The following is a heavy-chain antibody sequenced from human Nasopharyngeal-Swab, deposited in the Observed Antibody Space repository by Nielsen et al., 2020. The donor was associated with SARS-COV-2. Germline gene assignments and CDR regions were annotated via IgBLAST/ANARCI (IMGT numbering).Heavy chain of an antibody. CDR1: GFTFSSYA. CDR2: ISGSGGST. CDR3: ARVPNRGYFDY. V-gene: IGHV3-23*01. D-gene: IGHD3-10*01. J-gene: IGHJ4*02. Sequence: GESLKISCAASGFTFSSYAMSWVRQAPGKGLEWVSAISGSGGSTYYADSVKGRFTISSDNSKNTLYLQMNSLRAEDTAVYYCARVPNRGYFDYWGQGTLVTVSS.